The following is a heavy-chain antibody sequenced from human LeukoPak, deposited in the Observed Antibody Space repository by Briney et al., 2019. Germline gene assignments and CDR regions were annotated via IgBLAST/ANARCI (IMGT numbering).Heavy chain of an antibody. D-gene: IGHD3-16*01. J-gene: IGHJ6*02. CDR1: GFTFSSYS. Sequence: GGSLRLSCAASGFTFSSYSMNWVRQAPGKGLEWVSVIYSGGSTYYADSVKGRFTISRDNSKNTLYLQMNSLRAEDTAVYYCARDWELGEDYYYYGMDVWGQGTTVTVSS. CDR2: IYSGGST. CDR3: ARDWELGEDYYYYGMDV. V-gene: IGHV3-66*01.